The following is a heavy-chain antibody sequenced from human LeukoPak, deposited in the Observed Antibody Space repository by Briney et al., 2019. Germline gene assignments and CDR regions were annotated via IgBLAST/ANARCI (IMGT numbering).Heavy chain of an antibody. V-gene: IGHV5-51*01. J-gene: IGHJ5*02. D-gene: IGHD2-15*01. CDR1: GYSFTSYW. CDR3: ARRDCSGGSCYTQNWFDP. CDR2: IYPGDSAT. Sequence: LGESLKISCKGSGYSFTSYWIGWVRQMPGKGLEWMGIIYPGDSATRYSPSFQGQVTISADKSISTAYLQWSSLKASDTAMYYCARRDCSGGSCYTQNWFDPWGQGTLVTVSS.